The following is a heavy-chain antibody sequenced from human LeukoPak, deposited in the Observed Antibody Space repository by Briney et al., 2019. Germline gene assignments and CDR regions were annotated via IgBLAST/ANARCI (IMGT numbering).Heavy chain of an antibody. CDR3: ARGGGGKPHDH. CDR1: GGTFSSYA. D-gene: IGHD4-23*01. J-gene: IGHJ4*02. V-gene: IGHV1-69*04. CDR2: IIPILGIA. Sequence: SVKVSCKASGGTFSSYAISWVRQAPGQGLEWMGRIIPILGIANYAQKFQGRVTITADKSTSTAYMELSSLRSEDTAVYYCARGGGGKPHDHWGQGTLVTVSS.